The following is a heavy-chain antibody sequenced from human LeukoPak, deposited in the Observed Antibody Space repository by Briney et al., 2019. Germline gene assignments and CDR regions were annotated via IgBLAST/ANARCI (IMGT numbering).Heavy chain of an antibody. J-gene: IGHJ4*02. CDR3: ATSRITMVRGERYYYFDY. V-gene: IGHV3-48*04. D-gene: IGHD3-10*01. CDR1: GFTFSPYS. Sequence: GGSLRLSCAASGFTFSPYSMNWVRQAPGKGLEWVSYISSSSSPIYYADSVKGRFTISRDNAKNSLYLQMNSLRAEDTAVYYCATSRITMVRGERYYYFDYWGQGTLVTVSS. CDR2: ISSSSSPI.